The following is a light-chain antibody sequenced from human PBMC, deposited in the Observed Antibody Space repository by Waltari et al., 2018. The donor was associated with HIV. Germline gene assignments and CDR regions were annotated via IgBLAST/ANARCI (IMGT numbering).Light chain of an antibody. J-gene: IGLJ2*01. CDR3: ASWDDSLGGYWI. Sequence: QSVVTQPPSASGTPGHRATISCSGGTSNIGSNYVYWYQHLPGTSPKLLIYMNDQRPSGVPDRISGSKSGTSASLAISGLRSEDEADYYCASWDDSLGGYWIFGGGTNLTVL. CDR2: MND. V-gene: IGLV1-47*01. CDR1: TSNIGSNY.